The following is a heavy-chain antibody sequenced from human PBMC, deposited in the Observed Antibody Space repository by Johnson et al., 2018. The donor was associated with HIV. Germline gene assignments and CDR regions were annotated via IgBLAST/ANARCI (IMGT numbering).Heavy chain of an antibody. CDR3: ISPERAAAGFLT. Sequence: QVQLVESGGGLVQPGGSLRLSCAASGFTFSSYAMHWVRQAPGKGLEWVAVISYDGSNKYYADSVKGRFTISRDNSKNTLYLQMNSLRAEDTAVYYCISPERAAAGFLTWGQGAMVTVSS. J-gene: IGHJ3*01. V-gene: IGHV3-30*07. D-gene: IGHD6-13*01. CDR2: ISYDGSNK. CDR1: GFTFSSYA.